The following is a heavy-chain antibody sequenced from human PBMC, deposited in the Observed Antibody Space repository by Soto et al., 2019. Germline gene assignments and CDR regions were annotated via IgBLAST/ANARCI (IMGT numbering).Heavy chain of an antibody. CDR1: GYSFTSYW. CDR2: IYPGDSDT. J-gene: IGHJ6*02. CDR3: ARGESYSGYDFVGYYYYGMDV. D-gene: IGHD5-12*01. Sequence: GESLKISCKGSGYSFTSYWIGWVRQMPGKGLEWMGIIYPGDSDTRYSPSFQGQVTISADKSISTAYLQWSSLKASDTAMYYCARGESYSGYDFVGYYYYGMDVWGQGTTVT. V-gene: IGHV5-51*01.